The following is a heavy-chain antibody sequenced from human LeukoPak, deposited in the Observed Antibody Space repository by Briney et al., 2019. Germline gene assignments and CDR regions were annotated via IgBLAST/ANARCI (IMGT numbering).Heavy chain of an antibody. D-gene: IGHD3-9*01. J-gene: IGHJ4*02. Sequence: GGSLRLSCSASGFTFSSYAMTWVRQVPEKGLEWVSAVRESGDSAHYADSVRGRFTISRDNSKNTLYLQMHSLRAGDTATYYCARAFDRGIRALDYWGQGTLVTVSS. V-gene: IGHV3-23*01. CDR2: VRESGDSA. CDR3: ARAFDRGIRALDY. CDR1: GFTFSSYA.